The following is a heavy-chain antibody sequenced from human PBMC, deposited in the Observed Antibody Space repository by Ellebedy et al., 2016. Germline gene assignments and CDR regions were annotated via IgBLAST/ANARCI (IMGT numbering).Heavy chain of an antibody. D-gene: IGHD5-24*01. CDR2: ISAYNGNT. J-gene: IGHJ4*02. Sequence: ASVKVSXXASGYTFTSYGISWVRQAPGQGLEWMGWISAYNGNTNYAQKLQGRVTMTTDTSTSTAYMELSSLRSEDTAVYYCARDREMATIGGLLDYWGQGTLVTVSS. CDR3: ARDREMATIGGLLDY. V-gene: IGHV1-18*01. CDR1: GYTFTSYG.